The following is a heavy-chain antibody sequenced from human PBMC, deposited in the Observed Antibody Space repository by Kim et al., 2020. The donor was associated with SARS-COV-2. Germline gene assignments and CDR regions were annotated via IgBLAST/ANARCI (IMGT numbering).Heavy chain of an antibody. CDR3: ARGRRGRYCSSTSCNNWFDP. J-gene: IGHJ5*02. D-gene: IGHD2-2*01. CDR1: GGSFSGYY. V-gene: IGHV4-34*01. Sequence: SETLSLTCAVYGGSFSGYYWSWIRQPPGKGLEWIGEINHSGSTNYNPSLKSRVTISVDTSKNQFSLKLSSVTAADTAVYYCARGRRGRYCSSTSCNNWFDPWGQGTLVTVSS. CDR2: INHSGST.